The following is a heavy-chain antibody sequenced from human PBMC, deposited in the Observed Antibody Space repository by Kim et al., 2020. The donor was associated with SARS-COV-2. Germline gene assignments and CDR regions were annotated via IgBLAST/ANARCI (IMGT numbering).Heavy chain of an antibody. V-gene: IGHV3-9*01. Sequence: YADSVKGRFTISRDNAKNSRYLQMNSLRAEDTALYYCAKDRHGSGSYINYWGQGTLVTVSS. D-gene: IGHD3-10*01. J-gene: IGHJ4*02. CDR3: AKDRHGSGSYINY.